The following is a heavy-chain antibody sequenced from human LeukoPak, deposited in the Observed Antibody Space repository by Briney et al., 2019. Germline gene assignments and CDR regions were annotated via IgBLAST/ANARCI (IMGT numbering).Heavy chain of an antibody. CDR1: GFTFSSYS. CDR2: ISSSSDYI. V-gene: IGHV3-21*01. D-gene: IGHD3-10*01. CDR3: VTRGLVGY. J-gene: IGHJ4*02. Sequence: GGSLRLSCAASGFTFSSYSMNWVRQAPGKGLEWVSAISSSSDYIYYADSVKGRFTISRDNAKNSLSLQMNSLRAEDTAVYYCVTRGLVGYWGQGTLVTVSS.